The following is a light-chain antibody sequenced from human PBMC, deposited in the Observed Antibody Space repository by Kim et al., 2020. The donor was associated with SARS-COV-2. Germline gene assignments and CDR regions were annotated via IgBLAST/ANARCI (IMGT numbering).Light chain of an antibody. V-gene: IGLV1-44*01. CDR3: ASWDGSLNGWV. J-gene: IGLJ3*02. Sequence: ELTQPPSASGTPGQRVTISCSGSSSNIGSNTVDWYQQLPGTAPKLLIYSNNQRPSGVPDRFSGSKSGTSASLAISGLQSEDEADYYCASWDGSLNGWVFGGGTQLTVL. CDR1: SSNIGSNT. CDR2: SNN.